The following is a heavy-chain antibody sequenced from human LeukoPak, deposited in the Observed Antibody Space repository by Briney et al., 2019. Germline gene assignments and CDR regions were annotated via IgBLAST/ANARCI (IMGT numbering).Heavy chain of an antibody. CDR1: GGTFSSYA. CDR2: IIPIFGTA. J-gene: IGHJ4*02. V-gene: IGHV1-69*01. D-gene: IGHD2-2*01. Sequence: SVKVSCKASGGTFSSYAISWVRQAPGQGLEWMGGIIPIFGTANYAQKFQGRVTITADESTSTAYMELSSLRSEDTAVYYCARDLGYCSSTSCYLLDYWGQGTLVTVSS. CDR3: ARDLGYCSSTSCYLLDY.